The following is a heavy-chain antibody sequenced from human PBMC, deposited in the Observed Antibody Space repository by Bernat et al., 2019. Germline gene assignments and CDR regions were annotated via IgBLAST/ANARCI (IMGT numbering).Heavy chain of an antibody. Sequence: QVQLVESGGGVVQPGRSLKLSCAASGFTFSKYGMHWVRQAPGTGLEWVAVIWYDGSDKYYGDSVKGRFTISRDNSKNTLYLQMNSLRAEDTAVYYCARDGHCSSMSSCNFDYWGQGTLVTVSS. CDR1: GFTFSKYG. V-gene: IGHV3-33*01. D-gene: IGHD2-2*03. J-gene: IGHJ4*02. CDR3: ARDGHCSSMSSCNFDY. CDR2: IWYDGSDK.